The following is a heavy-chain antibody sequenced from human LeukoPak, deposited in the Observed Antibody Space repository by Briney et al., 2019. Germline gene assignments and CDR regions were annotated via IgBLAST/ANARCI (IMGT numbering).Heavy chain of an antibody. Sequence: GGSLRLSCAASGFTFSKYSMNWVRQAPGKGLEWISYTTNSTSTVYYADSVKGRFTISRDNAKNSLYLQMNSLRVEDSALYYCASAKFDIWGQGTLVTVSS. J-gene: IGHJ4*02. V-gene: IGHV3-48*01. CDR2: TTNSTSTV. CDR3: ASAKFDI. CDR1: GFTFSKYS.